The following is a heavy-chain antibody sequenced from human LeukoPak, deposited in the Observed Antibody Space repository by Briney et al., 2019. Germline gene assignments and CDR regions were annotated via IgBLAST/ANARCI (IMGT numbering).Heavy chain of an antibody. Sequence: SVKVSCKASGGTFSSYAISWVRQAPGQGLEWMGRIIPIFGTANYAQKFQGRVTITTDESTSTAYMELSSQRSEDTAVYYCARLYPTTLTSYSSSLWGQGTLVTVSS. J-gene: IGHJ4*02. CDR1: GGTFSSYA. CDR2: IIPIFGTA. V-gene: IGHV1-69*05. D-gene: IGHD6-13*01. CDR3: ARLYPTTLTSYSSSL.